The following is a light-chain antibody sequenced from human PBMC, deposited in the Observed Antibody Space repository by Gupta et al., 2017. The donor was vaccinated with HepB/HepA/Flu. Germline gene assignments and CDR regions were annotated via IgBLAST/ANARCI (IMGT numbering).Light chain of an antibody. Sequence: DIQMTQSPSTLSASVGDRVTITCRASQSISSWLAWYQQKPGKAPKLLIYKASSLESGVPSRFSGSGSGTEFTLTIISLQPDDFATYYCQQYNSSWTFGQGTKVEIK. V-gene: IGKV1-5*03. J-gene: IGKJ1*01. CDR1: QSISSW. CDR3: QQYNSSWT. CDR2: KAS.